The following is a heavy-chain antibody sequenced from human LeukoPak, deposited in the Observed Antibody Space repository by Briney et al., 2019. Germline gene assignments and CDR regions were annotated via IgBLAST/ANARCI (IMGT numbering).Heavy chain of an antibody. CDR1: GCTFSSYW. Sequence: GGSLRLSCAASGCTFSSYWMHWVRQAPGKGLVWVSRTNSDGRSTTYADSVKGRFTISRDNAKNTLYLHVNSLRAEDTAVYYCARDGPDDYGDYVYSYHGLDVWGQGTTVTVSS. CDR2: TNSDGRST. CDR3: ARDGPDDYGDYVYSYHGLDV. J-gene: IGHJ6*02. V-gene: IGHV3-74*01. D-gene: IGHD4-17*01.